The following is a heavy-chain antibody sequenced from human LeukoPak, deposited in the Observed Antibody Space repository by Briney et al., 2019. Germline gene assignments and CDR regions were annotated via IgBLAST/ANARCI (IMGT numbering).Heavy chain of an antibody. Sequence: GGSWRLSCAASGFTFSSYSMYWVGQAPGKGLEYVSAISSNGGSTNYANSVEGRFTISRDNSKNTLYLQMGSLRGEDMAVYYCAREVNWRFDCWGHGILVSVSS. D-gene: IGHD1-1*01. CDR2: ISSNGGST. CDR1: GFTFSSYS. CDR3: AREVNWRFDC. J-gene: IGHJ4*01. V-gene: IGHV3-64*01.